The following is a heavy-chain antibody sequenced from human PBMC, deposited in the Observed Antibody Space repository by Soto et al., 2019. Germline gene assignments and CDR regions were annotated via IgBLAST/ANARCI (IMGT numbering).Heavy chain of an antibody. CDR3: GKVETRTTSFTGFAY. J-gene: IGHJ4*02. CDR2: ISYDESNK. V-gene: IGHV3-30*18. CDR1: GFTFSSYG. Sequence: QVQLVESGGGVVQPGRSLSLSCAASGFTFSSYGVHWVRQAPGKGLELVAFISYDESNKHYADSVKGRFTISRDNSKNTLYLKLNRLRAEDTAGYYWGKVETRTTSFTGFAYWGQGTRVTVSS. D-gene: IGHD1-7*01.